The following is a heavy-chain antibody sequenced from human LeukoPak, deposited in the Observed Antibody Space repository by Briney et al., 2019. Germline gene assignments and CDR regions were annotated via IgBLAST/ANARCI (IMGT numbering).Heavy chain of an antibody. CDR2: INPSGGST. V-gene: IGHV1-46*01. D-gene: IGHD6-19*01. Sequence: ASVTVSCKASGYTFTSYYMHWVRQAPGQGLEWMGIINPSGGSTSYAQKFQGRVTMTRDTSTSTVYMELSSLRSEDTAVYYCAREYSSGWYSTRNWFDPWGQGTLVTVSS. CDR1: GYTFTSYY. J-gene: IGHJ5*02. CDR3: AREYSSGWYSTRNWFDP.